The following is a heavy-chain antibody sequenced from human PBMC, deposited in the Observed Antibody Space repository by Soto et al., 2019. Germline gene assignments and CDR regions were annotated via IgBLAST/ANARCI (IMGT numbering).Heavy chain of an antibody. CDR1: GYSFTSYF. V-gene: IGHV5-10-1*01. CDR3: ARHNRRRSNKWFEQ. CDR2: IDPSDSYT. Sequence: GESLKISCKFSGYSFTSYFIIFVRQMPGKGLEWMGRIDPSDSYTNYSPSFKGHVTISADKSISTAYLQWSSLKASDTSMYYCARHNRRRSNKWFEQWGQGNMVNVSS. J-gene: IGHJ5*02.